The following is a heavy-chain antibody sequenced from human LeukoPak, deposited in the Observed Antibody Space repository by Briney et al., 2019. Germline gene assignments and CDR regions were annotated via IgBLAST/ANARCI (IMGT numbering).Heavy chain of an antibody. Sequence: SQTLSLTCAISGDIFSSNSAAWHWIRQSPSRGLEWLGRTYYRTKWYNDYEIYVNNRITINQHPSKDQFSLQLNSVTPEDTAVYVCAIAKAAAGELDFWGQGTLVTVSS. D-gene: IGHD6-13*01. J-gene: IGHJ4*02. CDR2: TYYRTKWYN. CDR3: AIAKAAAGELDF. CDR1: GDIFSSNSAA. V-gene: IGHV6-1*01.